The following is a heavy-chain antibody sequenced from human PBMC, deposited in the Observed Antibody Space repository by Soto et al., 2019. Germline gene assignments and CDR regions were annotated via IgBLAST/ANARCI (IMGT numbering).Heavy chain of an antibody. Sequence: PSETLSLTCIVSGGSIKSGYSYWNWIRQNPGKGLEWIGFIYYTGNTYCNPSLRSRCSMSLDTSENQFSLKLSSVTAADTAVYYCARSGRPLTEFHSWGQGILVTVSS. D-gene: IGHD6-25*01. CDR3: ARSGRPLTEFHS. CDR2: IYYTGNT. J-gene: IGHJ4*02. V-gene: IGHV4-31*03. CDR1: GGSIKSGYSY.